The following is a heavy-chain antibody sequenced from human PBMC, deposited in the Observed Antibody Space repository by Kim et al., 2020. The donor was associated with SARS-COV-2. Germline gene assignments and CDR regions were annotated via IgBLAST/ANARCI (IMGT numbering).Heavy chain of an antibody. CDR1: GFTFGDCT. D-gene: IGHD3-10*01. Sequence: GGSLRLSCTASGFTFGDCTMSWFRQAPGKGLEWVGFIRSKAYGGTTEFTASVKGRFTISRDDSKSTAYLQMNSLKTEDTAVYYCTRAKGFGELLPFDYWGQGTLVIVSS. CDR3: TRAKGFGELLPFDY. J-gene: IGHJ4*02. V-gene: IGHV3-49*01. CDR2: IRSKAYGGTT.